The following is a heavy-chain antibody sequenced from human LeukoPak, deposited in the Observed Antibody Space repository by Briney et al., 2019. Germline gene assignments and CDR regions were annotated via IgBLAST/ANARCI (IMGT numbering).Heavy chain of an antibody. Sequence: SETLSLTCTVSGGSISSHYWSWIRQPPGKGLEWIGYIYNSGSTNYNASLKRRVTISLDTSKTQFSLHLTSVTAADTAVYFCARDDYGVFDAFDVWGQGTVVTVSS. CDR2: IYNSGST. V-gene: IGHV4-59*08. CDR1: GGSISSHY. J-gene: IGHJ3*01. D-gene: IGHD3-16*01. CDR3: ARDDYGVFDAFDV.